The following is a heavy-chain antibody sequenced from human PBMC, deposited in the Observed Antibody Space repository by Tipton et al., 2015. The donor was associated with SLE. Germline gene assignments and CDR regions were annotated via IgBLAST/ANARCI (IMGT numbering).Heavy chain of an antibody. Sequence: SLRLSCAASGFTFSSYAMSCVRQAPGKGLEWVSAISGSGGSTYYADSVKGRFTISRDNSKNTLYLQMNSLRAEDTAVYYYAKDSRPAFHDAFDFWGQGTMVTVPS. V-gene: IGHV3-23*01. D-gene: IGHD2-2*01. CDR1: GFTFSSYA. CDR2: ISGSGGST. CDR3: AKDSRPAFHDAFDF. J-gene: IGHJ3*01.